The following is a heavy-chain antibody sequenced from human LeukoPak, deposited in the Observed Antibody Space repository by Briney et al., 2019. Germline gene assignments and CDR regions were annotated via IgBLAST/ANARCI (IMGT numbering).Heavy chain of an antibody. Sequence: PGGSLRLSCAASAFTFSTYKMHWVRQAPGKGLVWVSRISSDRSSTIYADSVRGRCTISRDNAKNTVYLEMSGLRAADTAVYYCVRGVDGHSSGRRIYYYYMDVWGKGTTVTVSS. V-gene: IGHV3-74*01. J-gene: IGHJ6*03. CDR2: ISSDRSST. CDR1: AFTFSTYK. D-gene: IGHD6-19*01. CDR3: VRGVDGHSSGRRIYYYYMDV.